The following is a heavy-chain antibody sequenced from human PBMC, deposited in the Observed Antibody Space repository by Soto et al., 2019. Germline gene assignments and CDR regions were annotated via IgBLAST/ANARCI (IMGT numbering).Heavy chain of an antibody. CDR2: ISWNSGRI. CDR1: GFTFDDYA. J-gene: IGHJ5*02. V-gene: IGHV3-9*01. Sequence: EVQLVESGGGLVQPGRSLRLSCAASGFTFDDYAMHWVRQAPGKGLEWVSGISWNSGRIGYADSVKGRFTISRDNAKNSLYLQMNSLRAEDTALYYCAKGATMVRDNWFAPWGQGTLVTVSS. CDR3: AKGATMVRDNWFAP. D-gene: IGHD3-10*01.